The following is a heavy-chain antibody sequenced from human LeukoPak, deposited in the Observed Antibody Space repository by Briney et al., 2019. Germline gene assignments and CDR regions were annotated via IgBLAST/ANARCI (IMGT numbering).Heavy chain of an antibody. Sequence: GASVTLSCTASGYTFSGYYIHWVRQAPGQGLEWIGWINPNSSSTNYAHKFQGRVTMTRDTSINTAYMELSRLRSDDTAVYYCARSYSSSWYDMSAFDIWGQGKMVTVSS. D-gene: IGHD6-13*01. CDR3: ARSYSSSWYDMSAFDI. J-gene: IGHJ3*02. V-gene: IGHV1-2*02. CDR1: GYTFSGYY. CDR2: INPNSSST.